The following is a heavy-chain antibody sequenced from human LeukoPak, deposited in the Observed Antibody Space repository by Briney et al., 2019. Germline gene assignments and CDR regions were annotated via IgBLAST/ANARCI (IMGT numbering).Heavy chain of an antibody. D-gene: IGHD6-19*01. J-gene: IGHJ4*02. Sequence: SETLSLTCTVSGGSISSNNYNWGWIRQPPGKGLEWIGNIYYSGSTYYNPSLKSRVTISVDTSKNQFSLRLSSVTAADTAVYYCAREVAGTPWIDYWGQGTLVTVSS. CDR1: GGSISSNNYN. V-gene: IGHV4-39*02. CDR3: AREVAGTPWIDY. CDR2: IYYSGST.